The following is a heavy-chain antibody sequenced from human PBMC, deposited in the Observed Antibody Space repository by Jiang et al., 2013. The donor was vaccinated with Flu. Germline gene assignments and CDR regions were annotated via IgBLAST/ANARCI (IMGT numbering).Heavy chain of an antibody. CDR3: ARAGIVGVVDI. CDR1: GYTFTTYW. CDR2: VYPGDSET. D-gene: IGHD1-26*01. J-gene: IGHJ3*02. V-gene: IGHV5-51*01. Sequence: EVQLVESGAEVKKPGESLKISCKGSGYTFTTYWVAWARQMPGKGLDWMGIVYPGDSETRYSPSFQGQVTISADKSINTAYLQWSSLKASDTAIYYCARAGIVGVVDIWGQGTMVTVSS.